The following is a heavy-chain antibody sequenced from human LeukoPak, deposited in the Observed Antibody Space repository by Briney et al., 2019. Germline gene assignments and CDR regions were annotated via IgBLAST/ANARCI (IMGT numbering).Heavy chain of an antibody. CDR2: IYSGGST. CDR1: GFTVSSNY. CDR3: AREPDYDYVWGSYRDY. D-gene: IGHD3-16*02. J-gene: IGHJ4*02. Sequence: GGSLRLSCAASGFTVSSNYMSWVRQAPGKGLEWVSVIYSGGSTYYAAFVKGRFTISRDNSKNTLYLQMNSLRAEDTAVYDCAREPDYDYVWGSYRDYWGQGTLVTVSS. V-gene: IGHV3-53*01.